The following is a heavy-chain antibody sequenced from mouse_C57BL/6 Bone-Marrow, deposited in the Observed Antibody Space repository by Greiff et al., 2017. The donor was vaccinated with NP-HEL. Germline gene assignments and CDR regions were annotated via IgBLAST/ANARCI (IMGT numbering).Heavy chain of an antibody. J-gene: IGHJ2*01. Sequence: QVHVQPSGAELVRPGASVTLSCKASGYTFTDYELHWVQQTPVHGLSWIGAIDPETGGTAYHQKFKGQAILTADKSSSTAYMELRSLTSEDSAVYYCSRSGDGSSYDCDYWGEGTTLTVSS. D-gene: IGHD1-1*01. CDR1: GYTFTDYE. CDR3: SRSGDGSSYDCDY. CDR2: IDPETGGT. V-gene: IGHV1-15*01.